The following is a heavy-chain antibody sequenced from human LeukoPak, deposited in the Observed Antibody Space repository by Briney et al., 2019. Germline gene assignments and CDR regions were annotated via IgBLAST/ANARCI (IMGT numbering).Heavy chain of an antibody. Sequence: PSETLSLTCTVSGGSISSYYWSWIRQPPGKGLEWIGYIYYSGSTSYNPSLKSRVIISVDTSKNQSSLKLSSVTAADTAVYYCARRSGYYYGMDVWGQGTTVTVSS. CDR3: ARRSGYYYGMDV. D-gene: IGHD3-10*01. V-gene: IGHV4-59*08. CDR1: GGSISSYY. J-gene: IGHJ6*02. CDR2: IYYSGST.